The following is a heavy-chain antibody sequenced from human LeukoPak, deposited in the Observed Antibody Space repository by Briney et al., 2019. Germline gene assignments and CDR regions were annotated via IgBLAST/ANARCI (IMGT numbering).Heavy chain of an antibody. V-gene: IGHV3-64*01. D-gene: IGHD5-12*01. J-gene: IGHJ4*02. CDR1: GFTFSSYA. CDR2: ISSNGGST. CDR3: AREGSGYEAYFDY. Sequence: GGSLRLSCAASGFTFSSYAMHWVRQAPGKGLEYVSAISSNGGSTYYANSVKGRFTISRDNSKNTLYLQMGSLRAEDMAVYYCAREGSGYEAYFDYWGQGTLVTVSS.